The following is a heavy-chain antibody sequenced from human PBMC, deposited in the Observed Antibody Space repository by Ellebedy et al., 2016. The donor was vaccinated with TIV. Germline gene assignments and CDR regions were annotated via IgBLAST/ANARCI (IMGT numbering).Heavy chain of an antibody. J-gene: IGHJ4*02. CDR2: INHSGST. D-gene: IGHD6-19*01. Sequence: SETLSLXXAVYGGSFSGYYWSWIRQPPGKGLEWIGEINHSGSTNYNPSLKSRVTISVDKSKNQFSLKLSSVTAADTAVYYCARGLYPGRAAVAGTLDYWGQGTLVTVSS. CDR3: ARGLYPGRAAVAGTLDY. V-gene: IGHV4-34*01. CDR1: GGSFSGYY.